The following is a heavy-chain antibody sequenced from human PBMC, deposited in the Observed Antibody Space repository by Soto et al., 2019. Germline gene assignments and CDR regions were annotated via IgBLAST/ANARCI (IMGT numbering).Heavy chain of an antibody. CDR2: IDYRVTT. J-gene: IGHJ3*01. V-gene: IGHV4-30-4*01. Sequence: QVGLQETGPGLVKPSQTLSLTCAVSGDSISGSDFYWDWIRQSPGQGMEWIGCIDYRVTTYYNPSLKRRVSFSVDMWTNQFSLGLASVTAADTAVFYCARAGWTGRGSRDVWGPGTVVIASS. CDR3: ARAGWTGRGSRDV. CDR1: GDSISGSDFY. D-gene: IGHD3-9*01.